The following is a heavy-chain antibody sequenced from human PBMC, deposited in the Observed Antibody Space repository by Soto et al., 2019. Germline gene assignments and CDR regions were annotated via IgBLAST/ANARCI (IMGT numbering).Heavy chain of an antibody. Sequence: ETLSLTCTVSGVSVSSGSFYWAWIRQPPGKGLEWIGFGSYSGTTNYKPSLKSRVTISVDTSRSQISLKVSSLTAADTAVYYCARGATVTQFDYWGRGTLVTVS. D-gene: IGHD4-17*01. CDR1: GVSVSSGSFY. V-gene: IGHV4-61*01. CDR2: GSYSGTT. CDR3: ARGATVTQFDY. J-gene: IGHJ4*02.